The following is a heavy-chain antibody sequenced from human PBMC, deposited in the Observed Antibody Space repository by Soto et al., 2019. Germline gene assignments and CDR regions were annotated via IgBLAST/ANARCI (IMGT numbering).Heavy chain of an antibody. CDR3: AKEDVGGYYYSGL. V-gene: IGHV3-23*01. CDR1: GFTFSSYA. Sequence: PGGSLRLSCAASGFTFSSYAMNWVRQVPGKGLEWVSSISNSGGGTYYADSVRGRFTISRDNSKNTLYLQMNSLRAEDTAVYYCAKEDVGGYYYSGLWGRGTLVTVSS. D-gene: IGHD1-26*01. CDR2: ISNSGGGT. J-gene: IGHJ4*02.